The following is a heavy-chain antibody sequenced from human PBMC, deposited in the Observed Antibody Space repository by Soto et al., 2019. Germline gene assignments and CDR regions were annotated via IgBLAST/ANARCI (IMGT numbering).Heavy chain of an antibody. CDR2: IYGGGTT. D-gene: IGHD6-19*01. CDR3: VQTTVWPGCDF. CDR1: GFAVSSKY. Sequence: EVQLVESGGGLIQPGGSLRLSCAASGFAVSSKYMTWVRQDPGKGLEWVSVIYGGGTTYYADSVKGRFTISRDTSKNTLYLQMNCLRAEDTAVYYCVQTTVWPGCDFWGRGNLVTVSS. V-gene: IGHV3-53*01. J-gene: IGHJ4*02.